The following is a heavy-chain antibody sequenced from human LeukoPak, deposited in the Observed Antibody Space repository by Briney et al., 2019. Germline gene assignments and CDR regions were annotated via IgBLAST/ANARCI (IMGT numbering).Heavy chain of an antibody. D-gene: IGHD3-9*01. CDR3: ARSYDILTGYYKRPYYFDY. J-gene: IGHJ4*02. Sequence: SETLSLTCAVSGGSISSSNWWSWVRQPPGKGLEWIGEIYHSGSTNYNPSLKSRVTISVDTSKNQFSLKLSSVTAADTAVYYCARSYDILTGYYKRPYYFDYWGQGTLVTVSS. CDR2: IYHSGST. V-gene: IGHV4-4*02. CDR1: GGSISSSNW.